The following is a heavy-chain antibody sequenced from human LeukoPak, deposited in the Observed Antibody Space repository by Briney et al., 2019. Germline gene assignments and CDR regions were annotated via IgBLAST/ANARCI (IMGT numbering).Heavy chain of an antibody. CDR1: GFTFSRAW. CDR3: ARKAQYNGHYPLDY. V-gene: IGHV3-23*01. CDR2: TSDRGDYT. J-gene: IGHJ4*02. D-gene: IGHD1-7*01. Sequence: PGGSLRLSCAASGFTFSRAWMSWVRQAPGKGLEWVSGTSDRGDYTYYADSVKGRFTISRDSSKNTLFLQMNSLRAVDTALYFCARKAQYNGHYPLDYWGRAPWSPSPQ.